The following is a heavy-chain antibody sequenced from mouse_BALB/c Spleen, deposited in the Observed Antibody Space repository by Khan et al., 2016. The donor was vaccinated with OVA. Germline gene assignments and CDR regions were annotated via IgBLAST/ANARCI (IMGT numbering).Heavy chain of an antibody. CDR2: INPKNGVT. CDR1: GYTFTENT. V-gene: IGHV1-18*01. Sequence: VQLKESGPELVKPGASVKISCKTSGYTFTENTLHWVKQSHGKSLEWIGVINPKNGVTSYNQKFKGKVTLTVDKSSSTAYMEFRSLTSEDSAVYYWARDAGRYWGQGTSVTVSS. D-gene: IGHD3-3*01. CDR3: ARDAGRY. J-gene: IGHJ4*01.